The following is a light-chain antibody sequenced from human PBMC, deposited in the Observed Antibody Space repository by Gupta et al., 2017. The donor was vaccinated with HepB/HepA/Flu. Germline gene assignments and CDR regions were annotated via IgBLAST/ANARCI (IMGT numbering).Light chain of an antibody. J-gene: IGKJ2*03. Sequence: IVMTQSPLSLPVTLGRPPTNSRRPSQSLLHPNGYNYLDWYLQRPGQAPHLLIYLGSNRASGVPDRFTGSGSGTNFTLKISRVEAEDVGIYYCMRSLEPPSSFGQGTRLEVK. CDR1: QSLLHPNGYNY. V-gene: IGKV2-28*01. CDR3: MRSLEPPSS. CDR2: LGS.